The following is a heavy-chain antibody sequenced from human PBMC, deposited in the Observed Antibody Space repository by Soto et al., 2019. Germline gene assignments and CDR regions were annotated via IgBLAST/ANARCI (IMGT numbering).Heavy chain of an antibody. Sequence: ASVKVSCKASGYTFPSYYMHWVRQAPGQGLEWMGIINPSGGSTSYAQKFQGRVTMTRDTSTSTVYMELSSLRSEDTAVYYCARNSYDSSGYYYYYYGMDVWGQGTTVTV. CDR1: GYTFPSYY. CDR3: ARNSYDSSGYYYYYYGMDV. V-gene: IGHV1-46*01. D-gene: IGHD3-22*01. J-gene: IGHJ6*02. CDR2: INPSGGST.